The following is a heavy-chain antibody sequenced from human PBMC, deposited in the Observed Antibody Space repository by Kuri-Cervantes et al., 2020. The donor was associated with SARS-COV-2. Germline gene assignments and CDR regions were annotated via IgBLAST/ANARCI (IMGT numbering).Heavy chain of an antibody. Sequence: ETLSLTCAASGFTFSSYWMSWVRQAPGKGLEWVANIDQDGSEQYYVDSVKGRFSISRDNSKNTLYLQMNSLRAEDTAVYYCARESIAANLGAFDIWGQGTMVTVSS. V-gene: IGHV3-7*01. J-gene: IGHJ3*02. D-gene: IGHD6-6*01. CDR2: IDQDGSEQ. CDR3: ARESIAANLGAFDI. CDR1: GFTFSSYW.